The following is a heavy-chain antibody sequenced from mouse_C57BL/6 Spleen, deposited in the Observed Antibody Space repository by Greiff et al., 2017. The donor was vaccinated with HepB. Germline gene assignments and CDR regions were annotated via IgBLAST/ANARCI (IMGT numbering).Heavy chain of an antibody. J-gene: IGHJ2*01. Sequence: QVQLKQSGPGLVQPSQSLSITCTVSGFSLTSYGVHWVRQSPGKGLEWLGVIWSGGSTDYNAAFISRLSISKDNSKSQVFFKMNSLQADDTAIYYCARMDYYGLDYWGQGTTLTVSS. CDR3: ARMDYYGLDY. D-gene: IGHD2-1*01. CDR2: IWSGGST. V-gene: IGHV2-2*01. CDR1: GFSLTSYG.